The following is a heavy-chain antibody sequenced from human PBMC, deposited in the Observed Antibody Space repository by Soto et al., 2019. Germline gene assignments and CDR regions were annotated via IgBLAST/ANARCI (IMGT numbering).Heavy chain of an antibody. CDR1: GFTFTNAW. CDR2: IKSKTDGGTI. CDR3: ATDSGRARRGLDV. J-gene: IGHJ6*02. V-gene: IGHV3-15*01. Sequence: EVQLVESGGGLIKPGESLRLSCAVSGFTFTNAWMSWVRQAPGKGLEWVGRIKSKTDGGTIDYAAPVKGRFTISRDDSKNTLYLQMNSLKTEDTAVYYCATDSGRARRGLDVWGQGTTVTVSS.